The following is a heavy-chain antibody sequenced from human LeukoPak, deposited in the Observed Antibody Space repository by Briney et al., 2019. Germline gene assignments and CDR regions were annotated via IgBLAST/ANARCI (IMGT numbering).Heavy chain of an antibody. CDR2: ISWNSGSI. V-gene: IGHV3-9*01. D-gene: IGHD3-22*01. CDR1: GFTFDDYA. J-gene: IGHJ3*02. CDR3: AKAVKIDYRDSSGYYAGVAFDI. Sequence: GGSLRLSCAASGFTFDDYAMHWVRQAPGKGLEWVSGISWNSGSIGYADSVKGRFTISRDNAKNSLYLQMNSLRAEDTALYYCAKAVKIDYRDSSGYYAGVAFDIWGQGTMVTVSS.